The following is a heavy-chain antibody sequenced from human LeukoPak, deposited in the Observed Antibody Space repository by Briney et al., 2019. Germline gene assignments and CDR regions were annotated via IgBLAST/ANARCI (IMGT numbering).Heavy chain of an antibody. J-gene: IGHJ4*02. V-gene: IGHV3-30*18. D-gene: IGHD4-17*01. CDR1: GFTFSSYG. CDR2: ISYHGSNK. CDR3: AKSTTVTQRGYFDY. Sequence: PGGSLRLSCAASGFTFSSYGMHWVRQAPAKGLEWVAIISYHGSNKYYADSVKGRFTISRDNSKNTLYLQMNSLRAEDTAVYYCAKSTTVTQRGYFDYWGQGTLVTVSS.